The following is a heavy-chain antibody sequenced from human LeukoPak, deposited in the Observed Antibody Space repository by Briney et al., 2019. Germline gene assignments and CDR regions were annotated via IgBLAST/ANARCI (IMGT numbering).Heavy chain of an antibody. J-gene: IGHJ1*01. CDR2: IYYSGST. V-gene: IGHV4-39*01. CDR1: GGSISSSSYY. Sequence: SETLSLTCTVSGGSISSSSYYWGWIRQPPGKGLGWIGSIYYSGSTYYNPSLKSRVTISVDTSKNQFSLKLSSVTAADTAVYYCARHVAVAGTYFQHWGQGTLVTVSS. CDR3: ARHVAVAGTYFQH. D-gene: IGHD6-19*01.